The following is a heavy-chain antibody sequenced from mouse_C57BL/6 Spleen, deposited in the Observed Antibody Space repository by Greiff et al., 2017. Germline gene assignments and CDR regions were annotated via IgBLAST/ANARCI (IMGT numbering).Heavy chain of an antibody. J-gene: IGHJ1*03. Sequence: VQLKESGPGLVQPSQSLSITCTVSGFSLTSYGVHWVRQSPGKGLEWLGVIWRGGSTDYNAAFMSRLSITKDNSKSQVFFKMNSLQADDTAIYYCAKRDYGNYEYFDVWGTGTTVTVSS. CDR1: GFSLTSYG. CDR3: AKRDYGNYEYFDV. D-gene: IGHD2-1*01. V-gene: IGHV2-5*01. CDR2: IWRGGST.